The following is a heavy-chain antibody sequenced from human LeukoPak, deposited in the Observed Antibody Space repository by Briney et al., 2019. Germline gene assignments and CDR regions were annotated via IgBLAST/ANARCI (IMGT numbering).Heavy chain of an antibody. CDR2: INSDGSTT. J-gene: IGHJ6*03. D-gene: IGHD6-19*01. V-gene: IGHV3-74*01. CDR3: ARDPYSGGYGAYYYYYMDV. Sequence: GGSLRLSCAASGFTFSSFWMHWVRQAPGKGLVWVSGINSDGSTTSYADSVKGRFTISRDNAMNTLYLQMNSLRAEDTAVYYCARDPYSGGYGAYYYYYMDVWGKGTTVTVSS. CDR1: GFTFSSFW.